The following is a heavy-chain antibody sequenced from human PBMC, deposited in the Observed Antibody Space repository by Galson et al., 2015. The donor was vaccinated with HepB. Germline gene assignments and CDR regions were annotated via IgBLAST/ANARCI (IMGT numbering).Heavy chain of an antibody. V-gene: IGHV3-30*18. Sequence: SLRLSCAASGFTFSSYGMHWVRQAPGKGLEWVAVISYDGSNKYYADSVKGRFTISRDNSKNTLYLQMNSLRAEDTAVYYCAKDSVRGVTYYYYGMDVWGQGTAVTVS. CDR2: ISYDGSNK. CDR1: GFTFSSYG. CDR3: AKDSVRGVTYYYYGMDV. J-gene: IGHJ6*02. D-gene: IGHD3-10*01.